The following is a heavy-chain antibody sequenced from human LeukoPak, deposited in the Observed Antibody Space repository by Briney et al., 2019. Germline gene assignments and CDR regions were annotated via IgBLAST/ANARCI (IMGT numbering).Heavy chain of an antibody. CDR3: ARVWYDFWSGYLNYMDV. Sequence: GGSLRLSCAASGFTFSAYEMNWVRQAPGKGLEWVSYIGSSGSTIYYADSVKGRFTISRDNAKNSLYLQMNSLRAEDTAVYYCARVWYDFWSGYLNYMDVWGKGTTVTVSS. J-gene: IGHJ6*03. CDR1: GFTFSAYE. V-gene: IGHV3-48*03. D-gene: IGHD3-3*01. CDR2: IGSSGSTI.